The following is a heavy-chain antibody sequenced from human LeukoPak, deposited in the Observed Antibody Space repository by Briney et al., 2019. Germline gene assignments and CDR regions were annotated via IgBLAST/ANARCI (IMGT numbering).Heavy chain of an antibody. CDR3: ARERYSSFRIGGIDY. V-gene: IGHV1-69*05. D-gene: IGHD6-13*01. J-gene: IGHJ4*02. Sequence: RASVKVSCKASGGTFSSYAISWVRQAPGQGLEWMGGIIPIFGTANYAQKFQGRVTITTDESTSTAYMELSSLRSEDTAVYYCARERYSSFRIGGIDYWGQGTLVTVSS. CDR2: IIPIFGTA. CDR1: GGTFSSYA.